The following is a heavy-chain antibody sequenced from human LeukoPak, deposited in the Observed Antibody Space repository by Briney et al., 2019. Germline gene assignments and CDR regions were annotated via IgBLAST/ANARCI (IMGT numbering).Heavy chain of an antibody. D-gene: IGHD3-10*01. Sequence: SETLSLTCAVSGGSISSSTNWWGWIRQPPGKGLEWIGYIYYSGSIYYNPSLKSRVTMSVDTSKNQFSLKLRSVTAADTAVYYCARGPRFGELLWHWFDPWGQGTLVTVSS. CDR3: ARGPRFGELLWHWFDP. CDR1: GGSISSSTNW. J-gene: IGHJ5*02. V-gene: IGHV4-28*05. CDR2: IYYSGSI.